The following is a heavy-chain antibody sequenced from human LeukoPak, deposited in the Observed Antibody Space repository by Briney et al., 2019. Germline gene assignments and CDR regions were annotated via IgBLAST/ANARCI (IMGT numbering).Heavy chain of an antibody. CDR2: INHSGST. D-gene: IGHD2-15*01. V-gene: IGHV4-34*01. J-gene: IGHJ6*03. Sequence: PSETLSLTCAVYGGSFSGYYWSWIRQPPGKGLEWIGEINHSGSTNYNPSLKSRVTISVDTSKNQFSLKLSSVTAADTAVYYCARRYCSGGSCYSVYYYYYMDVWGKGTTVTVSS. CDR1: GGSFSGYY. CDR3: ARRYCSGGSCYSVYYYYYMDV.